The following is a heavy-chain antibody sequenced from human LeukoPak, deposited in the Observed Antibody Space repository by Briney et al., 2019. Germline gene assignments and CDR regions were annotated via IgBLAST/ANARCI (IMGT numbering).Heavy chain of an antibody. V-gene: IGHV1-18*01. CDR1: GYTFTSYG. J-gene: IGHJ4*02. D-gene: IGHD3-10*01. Sequence: ASVKVPCKASGYTFTSYGISWVRQAPGQGLEWMGWISAYNGNTNYAQKLQGRVTMTTDTSTSTAYMELRSLRSDDTAVYYCARDLENRITMVRGVLDYWGQGTLVTVSS. CDR3: ARDLENRITMVRGVLDY. CDR2: ISAYNGNT.